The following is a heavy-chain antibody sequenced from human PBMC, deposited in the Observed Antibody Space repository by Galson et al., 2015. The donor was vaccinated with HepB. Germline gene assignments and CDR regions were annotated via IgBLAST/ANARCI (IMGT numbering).Heavy chain of an antibody. CDR1: GFTFSSYA. CDR2: ISGSGGST. CDR3: AKVERYETVTTLFDY. V-gene: IGHV3-23*01. J-gene: IGHJ4*02. Sequence: SLRLSCAASGFTFSSYAMSWVRQAPGKGLEWVSAISGSGGSTYYADSVKGRFTISRDNSKNTLYLQMNSLRAEDTAVYYCAKVERYETVTTLFDYWGQGTLVTVSS. D-gene: IGHD4-17*01.